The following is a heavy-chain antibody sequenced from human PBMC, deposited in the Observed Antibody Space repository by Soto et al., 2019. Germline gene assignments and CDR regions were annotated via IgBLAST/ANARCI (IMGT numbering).Heavy chain of an antibody. CDR2: MSGSGIST. D-gene: IGHD2-8*01. Sequence: GGSLRLSCAASGFNFETFAMSWVRQAPGKGLEWVSAMSGSGISTYYADSVKGRFTISRDNSKNTLYLQMNTLRAEDTAVYYCATLVLVVYLFAHHLNVHDFWGQGTLVTGSS. V-gene: IGHV3-23*01. CDR1: GFNFETFA. CDR3: ATLVLVVYLFAHHLNVHDF. J-gene: IGHJ4*02.